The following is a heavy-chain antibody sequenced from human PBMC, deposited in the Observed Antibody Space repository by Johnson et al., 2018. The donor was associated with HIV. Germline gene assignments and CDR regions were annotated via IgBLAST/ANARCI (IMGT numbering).Heavy chain of an antibody. CDR3: AREALPRGLQSSFGGAFDI. CDR2: IYSGGST. CDR1: GFTVSSNY. J-gene: IGHJ3*02. V-gene: IGHV3-66*01. D-gene: IGHD3-16*01. Sequence: VQLVESGGGLVQPGGSLRLSCAASGFTVSSNYMSWVRQAPGKGLEWVSVIYSGGSTNYADSVKARFTISRDNSKNTLYLQMNSLRAEDTAVYYCAREALPRGLQSSFGGAFDIWGQGTMVTVSS.